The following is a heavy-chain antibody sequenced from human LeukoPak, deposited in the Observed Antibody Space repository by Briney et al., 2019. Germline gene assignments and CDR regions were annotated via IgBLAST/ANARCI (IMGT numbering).Heavy chain of an antibody. D-gene: IGHD5-12*01. Sequence: GGSLRLSCEASGFSIKIYEIKWVRQAPGKALEWVSYISSRGTTMYYADSVKGRFTVSRDNAENSVYLQMNSVKAEDTAVYYCARENVNGYHSFDFWGQGTLVAVSS. CDR2: ISSRGTTM. CDR1: GFSIKIYE. J-gene: IGHJ4*02. V-gene: IGHV3-48*03. CDR3: ARENVNGYHSFDF.